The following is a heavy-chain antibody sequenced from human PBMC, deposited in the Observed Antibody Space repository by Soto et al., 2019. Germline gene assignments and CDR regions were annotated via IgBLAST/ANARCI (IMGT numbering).Heavy chain of an antibody. CDR1: GYTFNSYY. Sequence: QVQLVQSGAEVKKPGASVKVSCKASGYTFNSYYIHWVRQAPVQGLEWMGIFNPSGGSTNYPQKLQGRVTLTRDTSTSTVYMELSSLRSEDTAIYYCARGGYDWYFDLWGRGTLVTVSS. CDR3: ARGGYDWYFDL. J-gene: IGHJ2*01. CDR2: FNPSGGST. D-gene: IGHD5-18*01. V-gene: IGHV1-46*02.